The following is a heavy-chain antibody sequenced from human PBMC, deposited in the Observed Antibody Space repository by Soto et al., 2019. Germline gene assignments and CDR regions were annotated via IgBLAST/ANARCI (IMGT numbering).Heavy chain of an antibody. D-gene: IGHD3-22*01. V-gene: IGHV4-31*03. Sequence: LSLTCTVSGGSISSGGYYWSWIRQHPGKGLEWIGYIYYSGSTYYNPSLKSRVTISVDTSKNQFSLKLSSVTAADTAVYYCARGADTTADYYDSSGPWRYFDYWGQGTLVTVSS. CDR2: IYYSGST. CDR3: ARGADTTADYYDSSGPWRYFDY. CDR1: GGSISSGGYY. J-gene: IGHJ4*02.